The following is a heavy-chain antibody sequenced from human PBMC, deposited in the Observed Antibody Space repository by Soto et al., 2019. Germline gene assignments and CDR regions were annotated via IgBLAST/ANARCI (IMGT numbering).Heavy chain of an antibody. CDR2: IHYSGTT. CDR3: ARDSKIGNKGYSGYDY. Sequence: TSETLSLTCSVSGGSISGYYWSWIRQPPGKGLEWIAYIHYSGTTNYSPSLKSRVTMSVDTSKNQFSLKLTSVTAADTAVYFCARDSKIGNKGYSGYDYWGPGTLVTVSS. V-gene: IGHV4-59*01. CDR1: GGSISGYY. D-gene: IGHD5-12*01. J-gene: IGHJ4*02.